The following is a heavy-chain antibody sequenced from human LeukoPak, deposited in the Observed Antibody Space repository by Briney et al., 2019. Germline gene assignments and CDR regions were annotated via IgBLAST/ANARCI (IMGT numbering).Heavy chain of an antibody. J-gene: IGHJ4*02. CDR1: GGTFSSYA. Sequence: ASVKVSCKASGGTFSSYAISWVRQAPGQGLEWMGWISTYNGNTNYAQKLQGRVTLTTDTSTSTAYMELRSLRSDDTAVYYCARDRGDSSGYSNFDYWGQGTLVTVSS. V-gene: IGHV1-18*01. D-gene: IGHD3-22*01. CDR2: ISTYNGNT. CDR3: ARDRGDSSGYSNFDY.